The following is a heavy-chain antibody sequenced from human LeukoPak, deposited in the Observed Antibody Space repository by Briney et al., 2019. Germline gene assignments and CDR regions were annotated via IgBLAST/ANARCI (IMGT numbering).Heavy chain of an antibody. CDR1: GGTFSSYA. CDR2: IIPIFGKA. D-gene: IGHD4-17*01. V-gene: IGHV1-69*13. CDR3: ASRYGDEYQSYYYYYYGMDV. J-gene: IGHJ6*02. Sequence: SVKVSFKASGGTFSSYAISWVRQAPGQGLEWMGGIIPIFGKANYAQKFQGRVTITADESTSTAYMELSSLRSEDTAVYYCASRYGDEYQSYYYYYYGMDVWGQGTTVTVSS.